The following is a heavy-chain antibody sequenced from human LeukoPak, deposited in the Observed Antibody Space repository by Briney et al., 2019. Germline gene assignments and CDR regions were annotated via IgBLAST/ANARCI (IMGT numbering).Heavy chain of an antibody. V-gene: IGHV4-38-2*02. J-gene: IGHJ3*02. D-gene: IGHD2-2*01. CDR1: GYSISSGYY. CDR2: IYHSGNT. Sequence: KPWDTLSLICAVSGYSISSGYYWGRIRPPPGKGLEWIGIIYHSGNTYYNPSLKSRVTISVDTSKNQFSLKLSSVTAADTAVYYCARDRVEPAGPDAFDIWGQGTMVTVSS. CDR3: ARDRVEPAGPDAFDI.